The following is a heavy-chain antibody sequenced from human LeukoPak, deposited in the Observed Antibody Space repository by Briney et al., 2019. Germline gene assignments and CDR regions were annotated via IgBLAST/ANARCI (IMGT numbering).Heavy chain of an antibody. Sequence: PGGSLRLSCAASGFIFSSYAMHWVRQAPGKGLEWVAVISYDGSNKYYADSVKGRFTISRDNSKNTLYLQMNSLRAEDTAVYYCAKSLRRYSYGYDYFDYWGQGTLVTVSS. CDR2: ISYDGSNK. CDR3: AKSLRRYSYGYDYFDY. CDR1: GFIFSSYA. D-gene: IGHD5-18*01. J-gene: IGHJ4*02. V-gene: IGHV3-30*04.